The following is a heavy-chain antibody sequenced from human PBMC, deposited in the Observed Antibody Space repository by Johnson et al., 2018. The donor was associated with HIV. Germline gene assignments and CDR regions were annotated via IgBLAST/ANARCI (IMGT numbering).Heavy chain of an antibody. Sequence: EVQLVESGGGVVQPGRSLRLSCAASGFTFSNYAMHWVRQAPGKGLEWVSGITWNSDKFSYANSVKGRFTISRDNAKNSLYLQMNSLRAEDTALYYCARDSRIGTMVLLSDAFDIWGQGTVVTVSS. D-gene: IGHD3-10*01. V-gene: IGHV3-9*01. J-gene: IGHJ3*02. CDR1: GFTFSNYA. CDR2: ITWNSDKF. CDR3: ARDSRIGTMVLLSDAFDI.